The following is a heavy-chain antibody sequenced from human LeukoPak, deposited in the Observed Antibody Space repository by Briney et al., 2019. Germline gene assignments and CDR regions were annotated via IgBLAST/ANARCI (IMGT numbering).Heavy chain of an antibody. CDR1: GYTFTTYG. V-gene: IGHV1-18*01. J-gene: IGHJ3*02. CDR2: ISASTGHT. D-gene: IGHD3-3*01. CDR3: ARGTWRDDAFDI. Sequence: ASVKVSCKASGYTFTTYGITWVRQVPGQVLEWMGWISASTGHTNYPQKLQGRVTMTTDTSTSTVYMELRSLRSDDTAVYYCARGTWRDDAFDIWGQGTMVIVSS.